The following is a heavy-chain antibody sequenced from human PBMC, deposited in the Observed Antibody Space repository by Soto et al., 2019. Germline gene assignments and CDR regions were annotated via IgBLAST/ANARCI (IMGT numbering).Heavy chain of an antibody. CDR1: GFTFSSYA. J-gene: IGHJ6*02. CDR2: ISYDGSNK. Sequence: GGSLRLSCAASGFTFSSYAMHWVRQAPGKGLEWVAVISYDGSNKYYADSVKGRFTISRDNSKNTRYLQMNSLRAEDTAVYYCARDSQSYGSGIYYGMDVWGQGTTVTVSS. D-gene: IGHD3-10*01. CDR3: ARDSQSYGSGIYYGMDV. V-gene: IGHV3-30-3*01.